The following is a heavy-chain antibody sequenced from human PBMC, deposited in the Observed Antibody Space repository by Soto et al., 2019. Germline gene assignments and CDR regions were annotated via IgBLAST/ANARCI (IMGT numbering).Heavy chain of an antibody. Sequence: GGSLRLSCAASGFTFSSYAMSWVRQAPGKGLEWVSAISGSGGSTYYADSVKGRFTISRDNSKNTLYLQMSSLRAEDTAVYYCAKEPYCSGGSCYLYWYFDLWGRGTLVTVSS. CDR2: ISGSGGST. CDR3: AKEPYCSGGSCYLYWYFDL. CDR1: GFTFSSYA. D-gene: IGHD2-15*01. J-gene: IGHJ2*01. V-gene: IGHV3-23*01.